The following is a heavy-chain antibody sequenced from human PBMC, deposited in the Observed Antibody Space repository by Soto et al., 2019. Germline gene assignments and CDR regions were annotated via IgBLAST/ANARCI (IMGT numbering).Heavy chain of an antibody. CDR3: ARDRNYTLLSSGWYVDFYYGMDV. D-gene: IGHD6-19*01. Sequence: GGSLRLSCAASGFTFSSYAMHWVRQAPGKGLEWVAVISYDGSNKYYADSVKGRFTISRDTSKNTLYLQMNTLRAEDTAVYYCARDRNYTLLSSGWYVDFYYGMDVWGQGTTVTVSS. J-gene: IGHJ6*02. CDR2: ISYDGSNK. V-gene: IGHV3-30-3*01. CDR1: GFTFSSYA.